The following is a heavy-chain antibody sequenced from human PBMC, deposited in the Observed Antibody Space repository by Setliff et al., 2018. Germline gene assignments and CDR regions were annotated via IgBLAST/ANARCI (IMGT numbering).Heavy chain of an antibody. CDR1: GYTFSANA. CDR3: TRSSSYGMRYWFDS. J-gene: IGHJ5*01. Sequence: ASVKVSCKASGYTFSANAIHWVRQAPGQRLEWMGFIYTDTGNIFYAQEFQGRVTLTRDTSISTAYMELTRLTSDDTAVYYCTRSSSYGMRYWFDSWGQGPLVTVSS. CDR2: IYTDTGNI. V-gene: IGHV1-2*02. D-gene: IGHD3-16*02.